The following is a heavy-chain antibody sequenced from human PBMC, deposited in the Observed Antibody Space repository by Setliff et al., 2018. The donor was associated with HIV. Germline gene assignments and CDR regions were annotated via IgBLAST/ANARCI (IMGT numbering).Heavy chain of an antibody. D-gene: IGHD3-9*01. CDR2: NGIINGAK. CDR3: VRDRDWAFDY. V-gene: IGHV3-48*01. Sequence: PGGSLRLSCAASRFDFSSYSMNWVRQAPGKGLEWISYNGIINGAKHYADSMEGRFTISRDDAKNSLYLQMDSLRAEDTAVYYCVRDRDWAFDYWGQGILVTVSS. J-gene: IGHJ4*02. CDR1: RFDFSSYS.